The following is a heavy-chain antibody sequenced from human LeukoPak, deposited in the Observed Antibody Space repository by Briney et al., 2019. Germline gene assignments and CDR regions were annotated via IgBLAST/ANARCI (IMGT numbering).Heavy chain of an antibody. V-gene: IGHV3-53*01. CDR3: ARRHCSGGSCYLDY. CDR1: GFIVSSNT. D-gene: IGHD2-15*01. CDR2: IFSGGST. J-gene: IGHJ4*02. Sequence: GGSLRLSCAAYGFIVSSNTMTWVRQSPGKGLEWVSIIFSGGSTYYTNSVKGRFTLSRDNSKNTLYLQMNSLRAEDTAIYYCARRHCSGGSCYLDYWGQGSLVTVSS.